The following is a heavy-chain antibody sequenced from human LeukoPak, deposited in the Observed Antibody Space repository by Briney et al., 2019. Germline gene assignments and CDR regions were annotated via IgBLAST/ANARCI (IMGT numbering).Heavy chain of an antibody. Sequence: HPGGSLRLSCAASGLTFSSYAMSWVRQAPGKGLEWVSVISGSGTSTYYADSVKGRFTISRDNSKSTLYLQMNSLRAEDTAVYYCARIKRENIAAAGTVDYWGQGTLVTVSS. CDR3: ARIKRENIAAAGTVDY. D-gene: IGHD6-13*01. CDR1: GLTFSSYA. V-gene: IGHV3-23*01. J-gene: IGHJ4*02. CDR2: ISGSGTST.